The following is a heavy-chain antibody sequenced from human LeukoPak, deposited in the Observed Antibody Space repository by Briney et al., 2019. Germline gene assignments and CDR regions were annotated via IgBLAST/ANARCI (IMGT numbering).Heavy chain of an antibody. CDR3: ARPRYSDAPGGIDY. D-gene: IGHD5-18*01. CDR2: INPNSGGT. V-gene: IGHV1-2*02. J-gene: IGHJ4*02. Sequence: ASVKVSCKASGDTFTSYYMNWVRQAPGQGLEWMGWINPNSGGTNYAQKFQGRVTMTRDTSISTAYLELSRLGYDDTAVYYCARPRYSDAPGGIDYWGQGTLVTVSS. CDR1: GDTFTSYY.